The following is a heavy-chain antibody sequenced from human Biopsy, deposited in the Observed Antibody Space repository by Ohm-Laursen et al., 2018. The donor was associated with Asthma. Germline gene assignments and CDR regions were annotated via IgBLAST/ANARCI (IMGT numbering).Heavy chain of an antibody. D-gene: IGHD5-12*01. CDR3: AKRRGYSGHDNDY. Sequence: SLRLSCAASGFMFRSFGMHWVRQAPGKGLEWVAVISYDGNHKFYGDSVKGRFTISRDNSKNTPYLQMNSLRTEDTAVYYCAKRRGYSGHDNDYWGQGTLVIVSS. V-gene: IGHV3-30*18. J-gene: IGHJ4*02. CDR1: GFMFRSFG. CDR2: ISYDGNHK.